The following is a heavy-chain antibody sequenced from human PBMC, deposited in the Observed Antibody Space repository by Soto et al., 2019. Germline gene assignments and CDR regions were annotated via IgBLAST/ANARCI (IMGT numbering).Heavy chain of an antibody. V-gene: IGHV3-23*01. J-gene: IGHJ5*01. Sequence: LRLSCAASGFTFSSYAMSWVRQAPGKGLEWVSAISGSGGSTYYADSVKGRFTISRDNSKNTLYLHLNSVTPDDTAVYYCARLIGNSWLDSWGQGTLVTVSS. CDR3: ARLIGNSWLDS. CDR2: ISGSGGST. CDR1: GFTFSSYA. D-gene: IGHD2-8*01.